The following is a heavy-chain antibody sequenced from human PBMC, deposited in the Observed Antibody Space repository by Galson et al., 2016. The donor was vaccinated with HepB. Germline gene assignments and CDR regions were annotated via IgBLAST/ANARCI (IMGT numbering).Heavy chain of an antibody. V-gene: IGHV4-4*02. Sequence: LSLPCGVSGDSMSSHDWWSWLRQPPGKGLEWIGEIHPSGSTNSNPSLKSRVTISADRTRKKFYLRLYSVTAADTAVYYCARALAVNGAFDIWGQGTMGTVSS. CDR1: GDSMSSHDW. J-gene: IGHJ3*02. CDR3: ARALAVNGAFDI. CDR2: IHPSGST. D-gene: IGHD4-17*01.